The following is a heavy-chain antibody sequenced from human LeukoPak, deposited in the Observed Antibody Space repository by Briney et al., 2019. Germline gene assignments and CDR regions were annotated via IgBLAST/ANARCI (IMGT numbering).Heavy chain of an antibody. CDR2: INHSGST. D-gene: IGHD6-19*01. V-gene: IGHV4-34*01. CDR1: GGSFSGYS. CDR3: ARGVLIAVAHPHLDY. J-gene: IGHJ4*02. Sequence: SETLSLTCAVYGGSFSGYSWSWIRQPPGRGLEWIGEINHSGSTNYNPSLKSRVTISVDTSNKQFSLKLSSVTAADTAVYYCARGVLIAVAHPHLDYWGLGSLVTVSS.